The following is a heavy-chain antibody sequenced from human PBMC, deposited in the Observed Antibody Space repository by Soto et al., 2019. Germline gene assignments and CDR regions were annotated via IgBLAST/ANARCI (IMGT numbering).Heavy chain of an antibody. V-gene: IGHV1-8*01. D-gene: IGHD2-2*01. CDR1: GYTFISYD. CDR2: LNPNSGNT. Sequence: QVQLVQSGAEVKKPGASVTVSCKASGYTFISYDINWVRQATGQGLEWMGSLNPNSGNTVYAQKFQGRVNVTRTTSIATAYMELSSLRSDDTAVYYCSRGMRFLTSTSPALWSVSYYYKMDVWGEGTTVPVSS. J-gene: IGHJ6*03. CDR3: SRGMRFLTSTSPALWSVSYYYKMDV.